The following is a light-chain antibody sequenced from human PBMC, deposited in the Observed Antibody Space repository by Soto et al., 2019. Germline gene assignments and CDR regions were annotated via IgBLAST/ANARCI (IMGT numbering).Light chain of an antibody. V-gene: IGKV3-20*01. Sequence: ENVLTQSPGTLSLYQGERATLSCRASQSVSSSYLAWYQQKPGQAPRLLIYGASSRATGIPDRFSGSGSGTDFTLSISRLEPEDFAVDYSQQAGRFAHGTNVDV. CDR1: QSVSSSY. CDR3: QQAGR. J-gene: IGKJ3*01. CDR2: GAS.